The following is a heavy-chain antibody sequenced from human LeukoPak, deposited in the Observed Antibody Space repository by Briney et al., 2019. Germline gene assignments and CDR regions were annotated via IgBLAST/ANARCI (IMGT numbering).Heavy chain of an antibody. J-gene: IGHJ3*02. D-gene: IGHD5-12*01. CDR3: ATHRRSGSGGSENAFEI. CDR2: IYGSGTT. V-gene: IGHV4-39*01. Sequence: SSETLSLTCTVSGDSTSSSTYYWDWIRQAPGKGLEWIGNIYGSGTTHYNPSLKSRVTISGDTSKNQFSLKLNSVTAADTAIYYCATHRRSGSGGSENAFEIWGQGTMVTVSS. CDR1: GDSTSSSTYY.